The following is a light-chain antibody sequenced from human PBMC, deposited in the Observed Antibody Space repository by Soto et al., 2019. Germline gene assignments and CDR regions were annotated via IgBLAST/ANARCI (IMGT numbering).Light chain of an antibody. Sequence: EVVLTQSPATLSLSPGERATLSCRASQSVFSYLAWYQHKPGQAPRLLIYDASIRATGIPARFSGSGSGTDFTLTISSLEPEDFAVYYCQQRSNWPTLTFGGGTKVEI. CDR3: QQRSNWPTLT. V-gene: IGKV3-11*01. J-gene: IGKJ4*01. CDR2: DAS. CDR1: QSVFSY.